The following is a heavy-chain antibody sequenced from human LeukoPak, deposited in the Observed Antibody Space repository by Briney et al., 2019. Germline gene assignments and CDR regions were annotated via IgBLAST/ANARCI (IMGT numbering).Heavy chain of an antibody. Sequence: GGSLRLSCSASGFTFSNYAMHWVRQAPGKGLEYVSDISSNGGITYYADSVKGRFTVSRDNSKNMLYLQMNSLRAEDTAVYYCVKDKYPVVVAATLDYWGQGILVTISS. CDR2: ISSNGGIT. D-gene: IGHD2-15*01. J-gene: IGHJ4*02. V-gene: IGHV3-64D*09. CDR3: VKDKYPVVVAATLDY. CDR1: GFTFSNYA.